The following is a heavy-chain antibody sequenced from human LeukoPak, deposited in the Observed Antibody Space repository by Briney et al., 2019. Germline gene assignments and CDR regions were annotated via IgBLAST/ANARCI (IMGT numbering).Heavy chain of an antibody. J-gene: IGHJ6*03. Sequence: ASVKVSCKASGYTFTSYGISWVRQAPGQGLEWMGWISAYNGNTNYAQKLQGRVTMTTDTPTSTAYMELRSLRSDDTAVYYCARDLSPTIFGVVIYYYYYMDVWGKGTTVTVSS. CDR3: ARDLSPTIFGVVIYYYYYMDV. CDR2: ISAYNGNT. V-gene: IGHV1-18*01. D-gene: IGHD3-3*01. CDR1: GYTFTSYG.